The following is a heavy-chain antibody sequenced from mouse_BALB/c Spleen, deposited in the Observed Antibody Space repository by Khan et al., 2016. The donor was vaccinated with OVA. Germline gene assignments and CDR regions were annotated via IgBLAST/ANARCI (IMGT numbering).Heavy chain of an antibody. V-gene: IGHV1-4*01. J-gene: IGHJ4*01. Sequence: VQLQQSGAELARPGASVKMSCKASGYTFPSNTMHWVKQRPGQGLEWIGYINPRSDYTIYNQKFKEKATLTADISSTTASMQLSSLTSDDSAVYYCARRTTGYAMDYWGQGTSVTVSS. CDR1: GYTFPSNT. D-gene: IGHD2-14*01. CDR3: ARRTTGYAMDY. CDR2: INPRSDYT.